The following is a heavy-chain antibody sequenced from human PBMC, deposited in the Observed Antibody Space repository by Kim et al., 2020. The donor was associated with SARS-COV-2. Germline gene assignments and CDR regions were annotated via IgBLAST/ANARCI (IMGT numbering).Heavy chain of an antibody. CDR3: AKVRDIVATITFDY. V-gene: IGHV3-23*01. J-gene: IGHJ4*02. Sequence: AYSVKGRFTISRDNSKNTLYRQMNSLRAEDTAVYYCAKVRDIVATITFDYWGQGTLATVSS. D-gene: IGHD5-12*01.